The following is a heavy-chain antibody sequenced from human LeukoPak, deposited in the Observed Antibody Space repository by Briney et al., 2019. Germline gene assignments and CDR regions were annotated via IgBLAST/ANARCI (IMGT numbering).Heavy chain of an antibody. CDR3: ARTSTYYYDSSCSLFDY. Sequence: PGGSLRLSCAASGFTFSSYEMNWVRQAPGKGLEWVSYISSSGSTIYYADSVKGRFTISRDNAKNSLYLQMNSLRAEDTAVYYCARTSTYYYDSSCSLFDYWGQGTLVTVSS. J-gene: IGHJ4*02. CDR2: ISSSGSTI. CDR1: GFTFSSYE. V-gene: IGHV3-48*03. D-gene: IGHD3-22*01.